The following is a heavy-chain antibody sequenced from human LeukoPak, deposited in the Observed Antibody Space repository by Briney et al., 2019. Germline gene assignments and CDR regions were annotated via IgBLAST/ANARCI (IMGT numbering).Heavy chain of an antibody. Sequence: GGSLRLSCAASGFTSSTYSMNWVRQAPGKGLEWVSSISRSGRHIYCADSMKGRFTISRDNAKNSLYLQMNGLRAEDTAVYYCARVAEAAAFDYWGQGTLVTVSS. CDR2: ISRSGRHI. CDR1: GFTSSTYS. V-gene: IGHV3-21*01. CDR3: ARVAEAAAFDY. J-gene: IGHJ4*02. D-gene: IGHD6-13*01.